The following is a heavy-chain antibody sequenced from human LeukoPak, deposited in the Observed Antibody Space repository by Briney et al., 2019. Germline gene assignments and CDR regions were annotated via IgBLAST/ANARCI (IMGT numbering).Heavy chain of an antibody. CDR1: GFTVSSNY. J-gene: IGHJ3*02. CDR3: ARGVRRRPDAFDI. Sequence: PGGSLRLSCAASGFTVSSNYMSWVRQAPGKGLEWVSVIYSGGSTYYADSVKGRFTISRDNSKNTLYPQMNSLRAEDTAVYYCARGVRRRPDAFDIWGQGTMVTVSS. V-gene: IGHV3-66*01. D-gene: IGHD6-25*01. CDR2: IYSGGST.